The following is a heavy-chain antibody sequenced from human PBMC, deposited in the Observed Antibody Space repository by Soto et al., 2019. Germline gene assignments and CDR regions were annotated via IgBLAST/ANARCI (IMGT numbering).Heavy chain of an antibody. CDR2: IYPGDSNT. J-gene: IGHJ6*02. V-gene: IGHV5-51*01. CDR3: ATLEATTNYFYFGMDV. D-gene: IGHD1-1*01. Sequence: GESLKISCTGSENSFTNYWIAWVRQMPGKGLEWMGIIYPGDSNTRYSPSFQGQVTISADKSISTAYLQWSSLKASDTAMYYCATLEATTNYFYFGMDVWGQGTTVTVSS. CDR1: ENSFTNYW.